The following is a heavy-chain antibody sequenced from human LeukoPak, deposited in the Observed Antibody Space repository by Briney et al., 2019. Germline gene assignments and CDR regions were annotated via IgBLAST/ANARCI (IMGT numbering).Heavy chain of an antibody. D-gene: IGHD5-18*01. Sequence: GGSLRLSCAASGFTFSSYEMNWVRQAPGKGLEWISYITSSGSTMYYADSVRGRFSISRDNAKNSLYLQMNSLRAEDTAVYYCAKLRGYSYGYAPDYWGQGTLVTVSS. CDR2: ITSSGSTM. CDR1: GFTFSSYE. V-gene: IGHV3-48*03. J-gene: IGHJ4*02. CDR3: AKLRGYSYGYAPDY.